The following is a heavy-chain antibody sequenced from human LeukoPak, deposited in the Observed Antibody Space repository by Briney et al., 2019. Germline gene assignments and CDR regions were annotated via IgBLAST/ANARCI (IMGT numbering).Heavy chain of an antibody. CDR2: IWYDGSNK. V-gene: IGHV3-33*01. D-gene: IGHD3-3*01. J-gene: IGHJ4*02. CDR3: ARGYDFWSGYYTGSLDY. Sequence: GSLRLSCAASGFTFSSYGMHWVRQAPGKGLEWVAVIWYDGSNKHYADSVKGRFTISRDNSKNTLYLQMNSLRAEDTAVYYCARGYDFWSGYYTGSLDYWGQGTLVTVSS. CDR1: GFTFSSYG.